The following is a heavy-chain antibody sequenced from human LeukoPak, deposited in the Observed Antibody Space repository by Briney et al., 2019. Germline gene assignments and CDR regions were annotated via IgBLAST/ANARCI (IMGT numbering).Heavy chain of an antibody. Sequence: SETLSLTCTVSGGSISSSSYYWGWIRQPPGKGLEGIGSIYYSGSTYYNPSLKSRVTISVDTSKNQFSLKLSSVTAADTAVYYCARYLMYYYDSSGPREDYWGQGTLVTVSS. CDR1: GGSISSSSYY. CDR3: ARYLMYYYDSSGPREDY. D-gene: IGHD3-22*01. J-gene: IGHJ4*02. V-gene: IGHV4-39*01. CDR2: IYYSGST.